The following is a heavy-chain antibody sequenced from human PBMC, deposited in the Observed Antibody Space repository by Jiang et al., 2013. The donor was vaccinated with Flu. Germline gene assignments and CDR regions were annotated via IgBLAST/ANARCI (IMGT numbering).Heavy chain of an antibody. CDR1: GFTFSNAW. Sequence: QLLESGGGLVEPGGSLRVSCAASGFTFSNAWMSWVRQAPGKGLEWVGRIKSRSAGGTANYAAPVKGRFTFSRDDSKNTLYLQMNSLKAEDTAVYYCTTGHTGGEDDWGQGTLVTVSS. CDR3: TTGHTGGEDD. D-gene: IGHD3-10*01. V-gene: IGHV3-15*06. J-gene: IGHJ4*02. CDR2: IKSRSAGGTA.